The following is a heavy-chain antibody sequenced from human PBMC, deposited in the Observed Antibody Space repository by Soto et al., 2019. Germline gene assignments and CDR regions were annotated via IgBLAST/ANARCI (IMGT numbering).Heavy chain of an antibody. J-gene: IGHJ4*02. Sequence: PSETLSLTCTVPGGSINTFYWTWVRQPAGKGLEWIGRIFSSGSTSFNPSLESRVAMSVDTSKNHFSLNLSSVTAADMAVYYCAREGSYSDYNFVNGIQLWSFDFWGQGALVTVYS. D-gene: IGHD5-12*01. V-gene: IGHV4-4*07. CDR2: IFSSGST. CDR1: GGSINTFY. CDR3: AREGSYSDYNFVNGIQLWSFDF.